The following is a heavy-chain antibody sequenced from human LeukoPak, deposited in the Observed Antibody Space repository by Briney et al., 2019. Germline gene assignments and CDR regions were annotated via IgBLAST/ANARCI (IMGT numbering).Heavy chain of an antibody. D-gene: IGHD5-12*01. Sequence: ASVKVSCKASGYTFTGYYMHWVRQAPGQGLEWMGRINPNSGGTNYAQKFQGRVTMTRDTSISTAYMELSRLRSDDTAVYYCARDRSGCAQRGYFDYWGQGTLVTVSS. V-gene: IGHV1-2*06. J-gene: IGHJ4*02. CDR3: ARDRSGCAQRGYFDY. CDR2: INPNSGGT. CDR1: GYTFTGYY.